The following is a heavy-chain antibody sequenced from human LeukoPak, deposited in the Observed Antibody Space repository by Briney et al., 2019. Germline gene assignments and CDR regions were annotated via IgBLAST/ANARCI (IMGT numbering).Heavy chain of an antibody. Sequence: PGGSLRLSCAASGFTFSTFIMAWVRQALGQGLEWVSSISTTSSYIYYADSMKGRFTISRDNAKNSLYLQLNSLRAEDTAVYYCAREHTYYDSGTYYNVFDYWGQGTLVTVSS. J-gene: IGHJ4*02. D-gene: IGHD3-10*01. CDR1: GFTFSTFI. CDR2: ISTTSSYI. V-gene: IGHV3-21*01. CDR3: AREHTYYDSGTYYNVFDY.